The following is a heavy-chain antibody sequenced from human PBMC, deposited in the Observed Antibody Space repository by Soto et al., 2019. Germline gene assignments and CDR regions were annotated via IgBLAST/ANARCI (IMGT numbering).Heavy chain of an antibody. Sequence: SDTLSLSCTVSGGSISSYYWIWIRQPAGKGLEWIGRIYTSGNTNYNPSLKSRVTMSVDTSKNQFSLKLSSVTAADTAVYYCARGRGYYDILTGYYNGYYFDYWGQGTLVTVS. CDR3: ARGRGYYDILTGYYNGYYFDY. CDR2: IYTSGNT. CDR1: GGSISSYY. D-gene: IGHD3-9*01. J-gene: IGHJ4*02. V-gene: IGHV4-4*07.